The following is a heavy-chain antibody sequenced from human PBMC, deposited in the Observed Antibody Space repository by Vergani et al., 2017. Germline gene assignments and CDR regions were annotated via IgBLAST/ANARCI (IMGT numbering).Heavy chain of an antibody. J-gene: IGHJ1*01. V-gene: IGHV1-2*02. Sequence: QVQLVQSGAEVKKPGASVKVSCKASGYTFTGYYMHWVRQAPGQGLEWMGWINPNSGGTNYAQKFQGRVTMTRDTSISTAYMELSRLRSDDTAVYYCARVMGERGRSSGWYPAEYFQHWGQGTLVTVSS. D-gene: IGHD6-13*01. CDR2: INPNSGGT. CDR1: GYTFTGYY. CDR3: ARVMGERGRSSGWYPAEYFQH.